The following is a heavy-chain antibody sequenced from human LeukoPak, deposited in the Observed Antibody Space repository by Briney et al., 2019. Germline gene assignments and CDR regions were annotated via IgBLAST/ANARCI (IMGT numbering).Heavy chain of an antibody. V-gene: IGHV1-18*01. Sequence: ASVKVSCKASGYTFTSYGISWVRQAPGQGLEWMGWISAYNGNTNYAQKLQGRVTMTTDTSTSTAYMELRSLRSDDTAVYCCARGVVVVAAMVGWFDPWGQGTLVTVSS. CDR2: ISAYNGNT. J-gene: IGHJ5*02. D-gene: IGHD2-15*01. CDR3: ARGVVVVAAMVGWFDP. CDR1: GYTFTSYG.